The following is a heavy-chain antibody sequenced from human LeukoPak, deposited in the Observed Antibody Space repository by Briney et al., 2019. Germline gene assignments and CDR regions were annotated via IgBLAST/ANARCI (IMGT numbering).Heavy chain of an antibody. Sequence: GGSLRLSCAASGFTFSTYTMNWVRQAPGKGLEWVSSISRSTSYIYYADSVKGRFTISRDNAKNSLYLQMNSLRAEDTAVYYCAKDGHRRGIYYDILTGYHGPYFDYWGQGTLVTVSS. J-gene: IGHJ4*02. V-gene: IGHV3-21*04. CDR2: ISRSTSYI. D-gene: IGHD3-9*01. CDR3: AKDGHRRGIYYDILTGYHGPYFDY. CDR1: GFTFSTYT.